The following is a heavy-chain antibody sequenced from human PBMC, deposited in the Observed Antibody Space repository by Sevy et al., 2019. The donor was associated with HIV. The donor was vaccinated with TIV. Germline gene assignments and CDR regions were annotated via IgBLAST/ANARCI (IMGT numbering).Heavy chain of an antibody. CDR1: GGSFSGYY. V-gene: IGHV4-34*01. J-gene: IGHJ4*02. D-gene: IGHD3-10*01. CDR2: INHSEST. Sequence: SETLSLTCAVYGGSFSGYYWSWIRKPPGTGLEWIGEINHSESTNYNPSLKSRVTISVETSTNQFSLKLYSVTAADTAVYYCAGSLGIWFGDPVDYWGQGTLVTVSS. CDR3: AGSLGIWFGDPVDY.